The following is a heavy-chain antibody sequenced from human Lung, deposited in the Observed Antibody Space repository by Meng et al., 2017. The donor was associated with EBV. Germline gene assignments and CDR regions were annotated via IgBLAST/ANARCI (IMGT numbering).Heavy chain of an antibody. CDR2: INHSGRT. J-gene: IGHJ4*02. V-gene: IGHV4-34*02. D-gene: IGHD2-8*01. CDR1: GGSFTGYY. CDR3: ARGPTIVLVPTAGYYYFDY. Sequence: VRLQQWGAGRLKPSETLSLTCAVYGGSFTGYYWTWIRQSPGKGLEWVGEINHSGRTNYNPSLKSRVTILVDTSKTQFSLRLSSVTAADTAVYFCARGPTIVLVPTAGYYYFDYWGQGTLVTVSS.